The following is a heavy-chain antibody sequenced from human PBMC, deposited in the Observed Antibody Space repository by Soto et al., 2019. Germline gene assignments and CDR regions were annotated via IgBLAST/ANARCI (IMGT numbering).Heavy chain of an antibody. D-gene: IGHD4-17*01. CDR2: LSSSSSYI. CDR1: GFIFSDYS. V-gene: IGHV3-21*01. Sequence: LRLSCTASGFIFSDYSMNWVRQAPGKGLEWVSSLSSSSSYIYYADSVKGRFTISRDNAKNSLYLQMNSLRAEDTAVYYCARDLSRYGDYVDCWGQGTLVTVSS. CDR3: ARDLSRYGDYVDC. J-gene: IGHJ4*02.